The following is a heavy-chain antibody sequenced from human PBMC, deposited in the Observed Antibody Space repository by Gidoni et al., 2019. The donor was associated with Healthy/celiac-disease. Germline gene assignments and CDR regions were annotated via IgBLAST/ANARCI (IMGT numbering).Heavy chain of an antibody. Sequence: EVLLVESGGGLFQPGGSLRLPCAPSGFTFSSYSMNWVRQAPGKGLEWVSSISSSSSYIYYADSVKGRVTISRDNAKNSLYLQMNSLRAEDTAVYYCARDPSSSWYDYWGQGTLVTVSS. CDR2: ISSSSSYI. V-gene: IGHV3-21*01. CDR3: ARDPSSSWYDY. CDR1: GFTFSSYS. D-gene: IGHD6-13*01. J-gene: IGHJ4*02.